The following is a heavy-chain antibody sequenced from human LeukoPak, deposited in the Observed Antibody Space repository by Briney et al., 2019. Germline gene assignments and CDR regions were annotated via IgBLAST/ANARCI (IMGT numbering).Heavy chain of an antibody. CDR1: GYTFTSYY. Sequence: ASVTLSCKASGYTFTSYYIHWVRLAPGQGLEWMGIINPSGGTTSYSHKFQDRVTMTRDTSTSTIYMELSSLRSEDTALYYCARDVAVVTATHAKAFDIWGQGTMVTVSS. D-gene: IGHD2-21*02. CDR3: ARDVAVVTATHAKAFDI. CDR2: INPSGGTT. V-gene: IGHV1-46*01. J-gene: IGHJ3*02.